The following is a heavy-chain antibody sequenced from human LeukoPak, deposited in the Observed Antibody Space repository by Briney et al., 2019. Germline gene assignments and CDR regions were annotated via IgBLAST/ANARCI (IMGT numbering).Heavy chain of an antibody. Sequence: PGGSLRLSCAASGFTFDDYAVHWVRQAPGKGLEWVSGISWNSGSIGYADSVKGRFTISRDNAKNSLYLQMNSLRAEDTALYYCAKGTDYGDYVSEFDYWGQGTLVTVSS. D-gene: IGHD4-17*01. CDR3: AKGTDYGDYVSEFDY. V-gene: IGHV3-9*01. CDR2: ISWNSGSI. J-gene: IGHJ4*02. CDR1: GFTFDDYA.